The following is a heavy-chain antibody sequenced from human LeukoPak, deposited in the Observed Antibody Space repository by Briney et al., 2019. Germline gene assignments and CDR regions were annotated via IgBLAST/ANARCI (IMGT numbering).Heavy chain of an antibody. CDR2: IITILGIA. D-gene: IGHD4-11*01. CDR3: ASGDYSNYVWALDWFDP. Sequence: SVKVSCKSSGGTFSSYTISWVRQAPGQGLEWMGRIITILGIANYAQKFQGRVTITADKSTTTAYMELSSLRSEDTAVYYCASGDYSNYVWALDWFDPWGQGTLVTVSS. J-gene: IGHJ5*02. V-gene: IGHV1-69*02. CDR1: GGTFSSYT.